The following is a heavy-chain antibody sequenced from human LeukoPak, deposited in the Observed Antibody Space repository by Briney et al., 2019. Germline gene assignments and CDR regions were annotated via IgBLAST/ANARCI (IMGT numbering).Heavy chain of an antibody. Sequence: PGGSLRLSCAASGFTFSSYGMSWVRQAPGKGLEWVSAISGSGGSTYYADSVKGRFTISRDNSKNTLYLQMNSLRAEDTAVYYCAKDLSNYYDSSGEPDYWGQGTLVTVSS. CDR1: GFTFSSYG. J-gene: IGHJ4*02. V-gene: IGHV3-23*01. CDR3: AKDLSNYYDSSGEPDY. D-gene: IGHD3-22*01. CDR2: ISGSGGST.